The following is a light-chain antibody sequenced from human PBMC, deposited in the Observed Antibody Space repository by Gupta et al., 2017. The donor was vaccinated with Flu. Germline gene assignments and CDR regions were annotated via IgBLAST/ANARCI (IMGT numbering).Light chain of an antibody. CDR1: TSNIGSNT. CDR2: GNN. Sequence: QPVLPPPPSVSATPGPRVTISCSGSTSNIGSNTVNWYQQLPGTAPKLLMYGNNQRPSGVPDRFSGSKSGTSASLTISGLQAEDEADYYCDPGDDSRNAWVFGGGTKLTVL. J-gene: IGLJ3*02. CDR3: DPGDDSRNAWV. V-gene: IGLV1-44*01.